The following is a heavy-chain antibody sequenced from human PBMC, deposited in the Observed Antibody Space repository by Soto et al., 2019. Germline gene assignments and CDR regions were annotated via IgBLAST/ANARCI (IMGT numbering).Heavy chain of an antibody. CDR1: GASMSYGAYC. V-gene: IGHV4-30-2*06. Sequence: SETLSLTCSVSGASMSYGAYCGFWIRQSPGKGLEWLGYISHLERTYYNPSVKSRLSLSIDRTRKQFALRLSSMTAADKAVYYCARGGGYDSFDFWGQGIQVTVSS. D-gene: IGHD2-15*01. CDR2: ISHLERT. J-gene: IGHJ4*02. CDR3: ARGGGYDSFDF.